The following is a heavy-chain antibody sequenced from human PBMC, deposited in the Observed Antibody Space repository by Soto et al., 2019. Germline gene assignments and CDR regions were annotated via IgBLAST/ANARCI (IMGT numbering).Heavy chain of an antibody. D-gene: IGHD6-19*01. Sequence: EVQLVESGGGLVQPGGSLRLSCAASGFTFSSYSMNWVRQAPGKGLEWVSYISSSSSTIYYADSVKGRFTISRDNAKNSLYRQMNSLRAEDTAVYYCARFSSGWYYFAYWGQGALVTVSS. V-gene: IGHV3-48*01. CDR2: ISSSSSTI. CDR1: GFTFSSYS. CDR3: ARFSSGWYYFAY. J-gene: IGHJ4*02.